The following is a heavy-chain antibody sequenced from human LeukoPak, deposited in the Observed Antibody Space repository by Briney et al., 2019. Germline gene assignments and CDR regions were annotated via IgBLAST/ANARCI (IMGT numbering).Heavy chain of an antibody. CDR1: GGSISSSSYY. V-gene: IGHV4-39*07. CDR3: ARTTEGGYSYGYFYYYYMDV. Sequence: SETLSLTCTVSGGSISSSSYYWGWVRQPPGKGLEWIGSIYYSGSTYYNPSLKSRVTISVDTSKNQFSLKLSSVTAADTAVYYCARTTEGGYSYGYFYYYYMDVWGKGTTVTISS. D-gene: IGHD5-18*01. J-gene: IGHJ6*03. CDR2: IYYSGST.